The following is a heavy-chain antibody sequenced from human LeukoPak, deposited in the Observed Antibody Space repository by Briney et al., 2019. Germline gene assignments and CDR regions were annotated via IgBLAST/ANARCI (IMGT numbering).Heavy chain of an antibody. J-gene: IGHJ4*02. CDR3: ARRTNGYCSGGSCYRFFDY. CDR2: ISGSGGST. CDR1: GFTFSSYA. D-gene: IGHD2-15*01. Sequence: GGSLRLSCAASGFTFSSYAMSWVRQAPGKGLEWVSAISGSGGSTYYADSVKGRFTISRDNSKNTLYLQMNSLGAEDTAVYYCARRTNGYCSGGSCYRFFDYWGQGTLVTVSS. V-gene: IGHV3-23*01.